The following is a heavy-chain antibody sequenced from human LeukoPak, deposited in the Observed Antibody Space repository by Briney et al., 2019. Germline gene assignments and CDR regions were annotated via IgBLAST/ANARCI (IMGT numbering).Heavy chain of an antibody. D-gene: IGHD4/OR15-4a*01. CDR2: ISSDGNLI. V-gene: IGHV3-30*04. CDR1: GFTFSRYA. CDR3: AREEYDYALGALDV. J-gene: IGHJ6*02. Sequence: PGRSLKLSCATSGFTFSRYAMQWVRQAPGKGLEWVAVISSDGNLIFYADSVKGRFTISRDNSKNTVYLQMNGLRAEDTAVFYCAREEYDYALGALDVWGQGTTVSVSS.